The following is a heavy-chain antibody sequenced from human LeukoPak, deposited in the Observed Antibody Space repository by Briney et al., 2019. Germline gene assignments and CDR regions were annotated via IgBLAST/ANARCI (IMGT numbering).Heavy chain of an antibody. CDR1: GFTFSSYA. V-gene: IGHV3-33*08. Sequence: GGSLRLSCAASGFTFSSYAMSWVRQAPGKGLEWVALIWYDGSNKYYADSVKGRFTISRDNSKNTSYMQMNSLRAEDTAVYYCARDYDKCSGGSCRRLGMDVWGQGTTVTVSS. J-gene: IGHJ6*02. D-gene: IGHD2-15*01. CDR2: IWYDGSNK. CDR3: ARDYDKCSGGSCRRLGMDV.